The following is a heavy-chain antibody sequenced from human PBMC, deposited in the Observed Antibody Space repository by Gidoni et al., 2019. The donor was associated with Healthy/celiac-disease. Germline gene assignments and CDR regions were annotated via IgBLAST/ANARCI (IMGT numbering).Heavy chain of an antibody. CDR2: IKSKTDGGTT. J-gene: IGHJ6*03. Sequence: EVQLVESGGGLVTPAGSLRLSCAASGFAFSNAWLSGVRQAPGKGLEWVGRIKSKTDGGTTDYAAPVKGRFTISRDDSKNTLYLQINSLKTEDTAVYYCTTIGITMVRGVHIGDYYYYYMDVWGKGTPVTVSS. CDR1: GFAFSNAW. V-gene: IGHV3-15*01. D-gene: IGHD3-10*01. CDR3: TTIGITMVRGVHIGDYYYYYMDV.